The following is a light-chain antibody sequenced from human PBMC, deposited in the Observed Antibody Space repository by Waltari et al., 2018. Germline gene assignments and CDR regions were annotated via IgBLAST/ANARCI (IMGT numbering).Light chain of an antibody. CDR1: TGAVPSGLH. CDR2: STN. J-gene: IGLJ3*02. Sequence: QTVVTQEPSLTVSPGGTVTPTCASSTGAVPSGLHPSWFQQKPGQPPRALIYSTNNKHSWTPARFSGSLLGGKAALTLSGVQVEDEAEYYCLLYYGGAQVFGGGTKLTVL. V-gene: IGLV7-43*01. CDR3: LLYYGGAQV.